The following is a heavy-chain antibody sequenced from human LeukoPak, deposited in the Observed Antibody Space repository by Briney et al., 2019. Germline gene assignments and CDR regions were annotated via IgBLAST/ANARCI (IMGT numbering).Heavy chain of an antibody. V-gene: IGHV1-2*02. CDR3: ARGSAVVISGYYWPFGY. D-gene: IGHD3-22*01. Sequence: ASVKVSCKASGYTFTGYYMHWVRQAPGQGLEWMGWINPNSGGTNYAQKFQGRVTMTRDTSISTAYMELSRLRSDDTAVYYCARGSAVVISGYYWPFGYWGQGTLVTVSS. J-gene: IGHJ4*02. CDR1: GYTFTGYY. CDR2: INPNSGGT.